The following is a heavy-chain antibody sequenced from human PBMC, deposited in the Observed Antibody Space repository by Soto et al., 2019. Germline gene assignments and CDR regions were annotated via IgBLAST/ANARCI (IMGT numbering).Heavy chain of an antibody. D-gene: IGHD6-19*01. CDR3: ARDSFMDWDSSGWNWFDP. J-gene: IGHJ5*02. CDR2: ISAYNGNT. CDR1: GYTFTSYG. Sequence: QVQLVQSGAEVKKPGASVKVSCKASGYTFTSYGISWVRQAPGQGLEWMGWISAYNGNTNYAQKLQGRVTMTTDTSTSTAYMELRSLRSDDTAVYYCARDSFMDWDSSGWNWFDPWGQGTLVTVSS. V-gene: IGHV1-18*01.